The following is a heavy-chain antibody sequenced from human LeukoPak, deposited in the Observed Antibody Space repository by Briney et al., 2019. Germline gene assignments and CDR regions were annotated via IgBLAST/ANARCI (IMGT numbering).Heavy chain of an antibody. CDR3: AEVPYCGGDCYSPADY. CDR2: IRYDGSNK. V-gene: IGHV3-30*02. J-gene: IGHJ4*02. D-gene: IGHD2-21*01. CDR1: GFTFSSYG. Sequence: GGSLRLSCAASGFTFSSYGMHWVRQAPGKGLEWVAFIRYDGSNKYYADSVKGRFTISRDNSKNTLYLQMNSLRAEDTAVYYCAEVPYCGGDCYSPADYWGQGTLVTVSS.